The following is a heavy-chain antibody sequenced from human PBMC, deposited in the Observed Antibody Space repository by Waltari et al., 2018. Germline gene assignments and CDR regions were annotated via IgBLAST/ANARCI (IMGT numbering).Heavy chain of an antibody. J-gene: IGHJ4*02. CDR3: ARVVSGGARGAARPLDY. D-gene: IGHD6-6*01. V-gene: IGHV4-39*07. Sequence: QLQLQESGPGLVKPSETLSLTCTVSGGSISSSSYYWGWIRQPPGKGLEWIGSIYYSGSTYYNPSLKSRVTISVDTSKNQFSLKLSSVTAADTAVYYCARVVSGGARGAARPLDYWGQGTLVTVSS. CDR2: IYYSGST. CDR1: GGSISSSSYY.